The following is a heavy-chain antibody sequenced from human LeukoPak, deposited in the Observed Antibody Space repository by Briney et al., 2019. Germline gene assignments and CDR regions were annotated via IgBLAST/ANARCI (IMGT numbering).Heavy chain of an antibody. CDR3: ARKGCNGDCYRFDP. J-gene: IGHJ5*02. Sequence: GASVTVSCKASGYTFNTYGISWVRQAPGQRPEWMGWINTDNGNTKYAQKFQGRVTMTTDTSTSTAYMELSSLRSDHTAVYYCARKGCNGDCYRFDPWGQGTLVTVSS. D-gene: IGHD2-21*02. V-gene: IGHV1-18*01. CDR2: INTDNGNT. CDR1: GYTFNTYG.